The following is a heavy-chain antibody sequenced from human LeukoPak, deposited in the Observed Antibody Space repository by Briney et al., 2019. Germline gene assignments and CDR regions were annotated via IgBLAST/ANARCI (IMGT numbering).Heavy chain of an antibody. J-gene: IGHJ5*02. V-gene: IGHV4-39*07. CDR3: ARERTYDFWSGYMGNAKFDP. CDR1: GVSISSTSYY. CDR2: IYHSGRT. Sequence: SETLSLTCTVSGVSISSTSYYWTWIRQVPGKGLEWIGSIYHSGRTYYNPSLKSRVTISVDTSKNQFSLKLYSVTAADTAVYYCARERTYDFWSGYMGNAKFDPWGQGTLVIVSS. D-gene: IGHD3-3*01.